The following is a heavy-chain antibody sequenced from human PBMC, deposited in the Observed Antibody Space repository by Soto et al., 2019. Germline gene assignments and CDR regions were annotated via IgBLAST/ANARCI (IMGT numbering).Heavy chain of an antibody. J-gene: IGHJ4*02. CDR1: GFTFSIYA. CDR3: VKGEYYYDSSGYYPFYY. CDR2: ISTDGGNT. Sequence: EVQLVESGGDLVQPGGSLRLSCSASGFTFSIYAMHWVRQAPGKGLEYVSSISTDGGNTHYADSVKGRFTISRDNSKNTVYLQMSSLRAEDTAVYYCVKGEYYYDSSGYYPFYYWGQGTLVTVSS. V-gene: IGHV3-64D*06. D-gene: IGHD3-22*01.